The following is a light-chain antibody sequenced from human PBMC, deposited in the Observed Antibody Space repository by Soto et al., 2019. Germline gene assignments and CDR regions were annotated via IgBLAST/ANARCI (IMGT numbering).Light chain of an antibody. J-gene: IGKJ1*01. V-gene: IGKV1-6*01. CDR1: QDIRND. CDR2: AAS. CDR3: LQDYNYPRT. Sequence: AIQMTQSPSSLSASVGDRVTITCRSSQDIRNDVVWFQQNPGKAPKLLIYAASTLQNGVPFRFSGSASGRDFNLTISSLQPEDFATYFWLQDYNYPRTFGQGTKVE.